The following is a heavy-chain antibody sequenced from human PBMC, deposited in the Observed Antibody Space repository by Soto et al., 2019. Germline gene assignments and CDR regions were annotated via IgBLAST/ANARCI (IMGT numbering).Heavy chain of an antibody. D-gene: IGHD6-19*01. Sequence: EVQLLESGGGLVQPGGSLRLSCEASGFTFSSYAMSWVRQAPGRGLEWVSAISGSGGSTYYADSVKGRFTISRDNSKNTLYLQMNSLRAEDTAVYYCAKGGIDSGWYWFDYWGQGTLVTVSS. CDR3: AKGGIDSGWYWFDY. V-gene: IGHV3-23*01. CDR2: ISGSGGST. J-gene: IGHJ4*02. CDR1: GFTFSSYA.